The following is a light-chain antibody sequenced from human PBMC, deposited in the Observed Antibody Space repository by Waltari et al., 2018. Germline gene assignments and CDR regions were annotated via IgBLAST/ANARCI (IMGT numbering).Light chain of an antibody. V-gene: IGKV4-1*01. CDR2: WAS. J-gene: IGKJ1*01. Sequence: DIVMTQAPDSLAVSLGERATINGKSSQSVLSRSDSKNFLAWYQQKPGQSPKLLIHWASTRESGVPDRFSGSGAGTDFALTISTLQGEDVAVYYCQQYYSTPPTFGQGTKVEIK. CDR1: QSVLSRSDSKNF. CDR3: QQYYSTPPT.